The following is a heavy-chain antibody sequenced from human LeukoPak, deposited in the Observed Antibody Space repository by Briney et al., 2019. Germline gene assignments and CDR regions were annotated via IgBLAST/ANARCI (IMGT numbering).Heavy chain of an antibody. V-gene: IGHV3-23*01. D-gene: IGHD2-2*01. CDR3: AKPHIVVVPAAIQYFDY. Sequence: PGGSLRLSCAASGFTFSSYARSWVRQAPGKGLEWVSAISGSGGSTYYADSVKGRFTISRDNSKNTLYLQMNSLRAEDTAVYYCAKPHIVVVPAAIQYFDYWGQGTLVTVSS. J-gene: IGHJ4*02. CDR1: GFTFSSYA. CDR2: ISGSGGST.